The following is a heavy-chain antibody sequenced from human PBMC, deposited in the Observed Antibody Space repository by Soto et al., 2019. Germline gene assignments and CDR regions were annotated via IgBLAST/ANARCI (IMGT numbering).Heavy chain of an antibody. CDR3: NRMVYYGMDV. D-gene: IGHD2-8*01. CDR1: GFTLSSYG. J-gene: IGHJ6*02. Sequence: QVQLVESGGGVVQPETSLRLSCAASGFTLSSYGMHWVRQAPGKGLEWVAFISFDGSYKYYADSVKGRFTISRDNSKNTLYLQMNSLRAEDTAIYFCNRMVYYGMDVWGQGTAVIVSS. V-gene: IGHV3-30*03. CDR2: ISFDGSYK.